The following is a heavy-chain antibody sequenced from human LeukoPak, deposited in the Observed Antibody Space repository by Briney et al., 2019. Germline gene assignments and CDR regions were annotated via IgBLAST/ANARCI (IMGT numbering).Heavy chain of an antibody. Sequence: SETLSLTCTVSGGSISSYYWSWIRQPPGKGLEWIGYIYYSGSTNHNPSLKSRLTISVEKSKNQFSLKLSSVTAADTAVYYCARVDCSGGSCYSFDYWGQGTLVTVSS. V-gene: IGHV4-59*01. D-gene: IGHD2-15*01. CDR3: ARVDCSGGSCYSFDY. CDR2: IYYSGST. CDR1: GGSISSYY. J-gene: IGHJ4*02.